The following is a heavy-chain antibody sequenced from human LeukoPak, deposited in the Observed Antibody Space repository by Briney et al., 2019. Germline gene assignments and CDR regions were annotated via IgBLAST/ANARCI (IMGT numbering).Heavy chain of an antibody. D-gene: IGHD3-10*01. J-gene: IGHJ4*02. CDR2: IWYDGSNK. Sequence: GGSLRLSCAGSGFTFSSYGMHWVRQAPGKGLEWVAVIWYDGSNKYYADSVKGRFTISRDNSKNTLYLQMNSLRAEDTAVYYCARDRTLGGGLLWFYDYWGQGTLVTVSS. CDR1: GFTFSSYG. CDR3: ARDRTLGGGLLWFYDY. V-gene: IGHV3-33*01.